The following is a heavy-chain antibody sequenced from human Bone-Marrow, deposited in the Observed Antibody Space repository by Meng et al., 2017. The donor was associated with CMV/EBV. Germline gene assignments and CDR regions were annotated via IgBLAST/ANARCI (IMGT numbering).Heavy chain of an antibody. CDR1: GGTFTGYY. J-gene: IGHJ5*02. CDR2: ISAYNGNT. Sequence: ASVKVSCKASGGTFTGYYMHWVRQAPGQGLEWMGWISAYNGNTNYAQKLQGRVTMTTDTSTSTAYMELRSLRSDDTAVYYCARDTAPSYYDFWSGYGLGGWFDPWGQGTLVTVSS. V-gene: IGHV1-18*04. CDR3: ARDTAPSYYDFWSGYGLGGWFDP. D-gene: IGHD3-3*01.